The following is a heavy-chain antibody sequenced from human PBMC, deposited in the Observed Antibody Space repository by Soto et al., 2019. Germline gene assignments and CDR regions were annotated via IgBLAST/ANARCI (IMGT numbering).Heavy chain of an antibody. CDR2: IDPSDSYT. CDR3: ATQMGSIEVEVDV. Sequence: PVESLKISFRFSGYGFTKYLIRLVLQVPGKGLEWMGRIDPSDSYTNYSPSFQGHVTISADNSISTDYLKWSSLKASDTAMYYCATQMGSIEVEVDVWGQGTTVTVSS. V-gene: IGHV5-10-1*01. J-gene: IGHJ6*02. CDR1: GYGFTKYL. D-gene: IGHD6-19*01.